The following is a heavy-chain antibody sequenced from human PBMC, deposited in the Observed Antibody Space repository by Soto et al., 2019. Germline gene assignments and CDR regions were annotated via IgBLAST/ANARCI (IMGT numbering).Heavy chain of an antibody. D-gene: IGHD3-22*01. Sequence: EVQLLESGGGLVQPGGSLSLSCAASAFTFNNYAMSWVRQAPGKGLEWVSGIGGSGRTTYYADSVKGRFTISGDNSNNTLFLQMNSLRAEDTAVYYCAKSRYFDSSGDVYDYWCQGTRVTVSS. CDR3: AKSRYFDSSGDVYDY. V-gene: IGHV3-23*01. CDR2: IGGSGRTT. J-gene: IGHJ4*02. CDR1: AFTFNNYA.